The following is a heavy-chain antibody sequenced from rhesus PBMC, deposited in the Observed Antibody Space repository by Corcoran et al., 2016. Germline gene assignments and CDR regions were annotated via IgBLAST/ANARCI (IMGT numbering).Heavy chain of an antibody. V-gene: IGHV4-143*01. CDR2: VYGNRAST. CDR3: ARQGYTDHLGGLDS. CDR1: GGSISGSHN. J-gene: IGHJ6*01. D-gene: IGHD2-39*02. Sequence: QVQLQESGPGLVQPSETLSLTCPVSGGSISGSHNWHWFRPAPGKGLECIGGVYGNRASTNYNPSIKSRVTISKDTSKNQFSLRLTSVTAADTTVYYCARQGYTDHLGGLDSWGQGVVVTVSS.